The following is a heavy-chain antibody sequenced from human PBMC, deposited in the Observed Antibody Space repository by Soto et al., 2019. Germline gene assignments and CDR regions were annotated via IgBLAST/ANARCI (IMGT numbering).Heavy chain of an antibody. CDR2: ISYDGSNK. Sequence: QVQLVESGGGVVQPGRSLRLSCAASGFTFSSYAMHWVRQAPGKGLEWVAVISYDGSNKYYADSVKGRFTISRDNSKNTLYLQMNSLRAEDTAVYYCARVGDHDYGSFDPWGQGTLVTVSS. D-gene: IGHD4-17*01. CDR1: GFTFSSYA. J-gene: IGHJ5*02. V-gene: IGHV3-30-3*01. CDR3: ARVGDHDYGSFDP.